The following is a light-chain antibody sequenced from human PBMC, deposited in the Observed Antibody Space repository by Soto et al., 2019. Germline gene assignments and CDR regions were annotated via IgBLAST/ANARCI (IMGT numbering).Light chain of an antibody. CDR2: GNT. CDR1: SSNIGAGYD. J-gene: IGLJ3*02. CDR3: QSYDSSLSGSKV. Sequence: QSVLTQPPSVSGAPGQRVTISCTRSSSNIGAGYDVHWYQQLPETAPKLLIYGNTNRPSGVPDRFSGSKSGTSASLAITGLQAEDEADYYCQSYDSSLSGSKVFGGGTKLTVL. V-gene: IGLV1-40*01.